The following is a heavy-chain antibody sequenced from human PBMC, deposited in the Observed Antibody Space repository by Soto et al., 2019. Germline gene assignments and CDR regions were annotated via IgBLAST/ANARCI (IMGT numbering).Heavy chain of an antibody. J-gene: IGHJ6*03. D-gene: IGHD2-15*01. V-gene: IGHV3-23*01. CDR1: GFTFSSYA. CDR2: ISGSGGST. CDR3: AKGGVVVAATPAYYYYYMDV. Sequence: VQLLESGGGLVQPGGSLRLSCAASGFTFSSYAMSWVRQAPGKGLEWVSAISGSGGSTYYADSVKGRFTISRDNSKNTLYLQMNSLRAEDTAVYYCAKGGVVVAATPAYYYYYMDVWGKGTTVTVSS.